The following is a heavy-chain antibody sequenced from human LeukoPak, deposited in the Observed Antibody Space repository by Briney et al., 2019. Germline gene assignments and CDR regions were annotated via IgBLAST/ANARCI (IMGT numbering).Heavy chain of an antibody. CDR2: IKSDGGT. CDR3: ARAPSEIGGYYPEYFRH. Sequence: TGGSLRLSCAASEFTFSTYWMHWVRQAPGKGLEWVSRIKSDGGTNYADSVKGRFTISRDNAKKTVSLQMNSLRPEDTGVYYCARAPSEIGGYYPEYFRHWGQGTLVTVSS. J-gene: IGHJ1*01. V-gene: IGHV3-74*01. CDR1: EFTFSTYW. D-gene: IGHD3-22*01.